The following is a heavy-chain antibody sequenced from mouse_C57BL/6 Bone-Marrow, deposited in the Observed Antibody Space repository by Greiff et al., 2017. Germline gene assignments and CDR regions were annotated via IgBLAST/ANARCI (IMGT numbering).Heavy chain of an antibody. Sequence: VQLQQPGAELVKPGASVKLSCKASGYTFTSYWMHWVKQRPGPGLEWIGMIHPNSGSTNYNEKFKSKATLTVDKSSSTAYMQLSSLTSEDSAVYYCAREGYDYLDYWGQGTTLTVSS. V-gene: IGHV1-64*01. CDR2: IHPNSGST. D-gene: IGHD2-3*01. CDR1: GYTFTSYW. CDR3: AREGYDYLDY. J-gene: IGHJ2*01.